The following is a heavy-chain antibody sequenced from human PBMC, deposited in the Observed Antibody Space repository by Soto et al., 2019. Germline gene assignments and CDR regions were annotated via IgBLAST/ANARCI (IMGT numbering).Heavy chain of an antibody. D-gene: IGHD2-15*01. CDR1: GGTFSSYA. V-gene: IGHV1-69*13. J-gene: IGHJ4*02. Sequence: GASVKVSCKASGGTFSSYAISWVRQAPGQGLEWMGGIIPIFGTANYAQKFQGRVTITADESTSTAYMELSSLRSEDTAVYYCARAPCSGGSCYHFDYWGQGTLVTV. CDR3: ARAPCSGGSCYHFDY. CDR2: IIPIFGTA.